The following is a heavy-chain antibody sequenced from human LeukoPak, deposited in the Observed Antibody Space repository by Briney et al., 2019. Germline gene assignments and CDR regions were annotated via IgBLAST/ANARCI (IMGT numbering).Heavy chain of an antibody. CDR3: ARIWGYCSGGSCYSTPY. CDR2: ISRSGSTI. V-gene: IGHV3-48*02. Sequence: GGPLRLSCAASGFTFSSYSMNWVRQAPGKGLEWVSYISRSGSTIYYADSVKGRFTISRDNAKNSLYLQMNSLRDEDTAVYYCARIWGYCSGGSCYSTPYWGQGTLVTVSS. CDR1: GFTFSSYS. D-gene: IGHD2-15*01. J-gene: IGHJ4*02.